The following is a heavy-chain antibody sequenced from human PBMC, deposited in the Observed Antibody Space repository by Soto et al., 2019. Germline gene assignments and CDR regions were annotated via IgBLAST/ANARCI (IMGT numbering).Heavy chain of an antibody. CDR2: TYYRSNWYT. CDR3: ASEDLGAGLSYNYVDP. Sequence: PSQTFSLSCAISGDSVSSTSTAWSWIRQSPSRGLEWLGRTYYRSNWYTDYAVSVKSRITISPDASKNQFSLQLNSVTPGDTAVYVCASEDLGAGLSYNYVDPWGQGARVTVS. J-gene: IGHJ5*02. CDR1: GDSVSSTSTA. V-gene: IGHV6-1*01. D-gene: IGHD1-1*01.